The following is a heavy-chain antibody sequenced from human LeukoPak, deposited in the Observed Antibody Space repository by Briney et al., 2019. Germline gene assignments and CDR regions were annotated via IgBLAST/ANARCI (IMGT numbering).Heavy chain of an antibody. V-gene: IGHV3-7*01. CDR3: ARDTYYYGSGSYFFDY. CDR2: IEQDGSEK. CDR1: GFTFSNYC. D-gene: IGHD3-10*01. Sequence: GVSLRLPCAASGFTFSNYCMSWVRQAPGKGLEGVANIEQDGSEKYYVDSVKGRFTICRDNAKNSLYLQMNSLRAEDTAVYYCARDTYYYGSGSYFFDYWGQGTLVTVSS. J-gene: IGHJ4*02.